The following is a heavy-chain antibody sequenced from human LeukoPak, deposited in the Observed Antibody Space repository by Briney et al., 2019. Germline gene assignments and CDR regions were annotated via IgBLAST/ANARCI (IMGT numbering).Heavy chain of an antibody. J-gene: IGHJ4*02. CDR1: GFIFSTFG. CDR3: AKDRYSGLNTIDY. CDR2: ISYDGSYK. D-gene: IGHD6-13*01. Sequence: GGSLRLSCAASGFIFSTFGMHWVRQAPGKGLEWVAVISYDGSYKFYADSVKGRFTISRDNSKSTLYLQMNSLRAEDTAVYYCAKDRYSGLNTIDYWGQGTLVTVSS. V-gene: IGHV3-30*18.